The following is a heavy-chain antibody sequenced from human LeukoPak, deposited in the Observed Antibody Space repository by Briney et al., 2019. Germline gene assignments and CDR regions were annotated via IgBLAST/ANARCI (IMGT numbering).Heavy chain of an antibody. J-gene: IGHJ4*02. CDR2: IYYSGST. Sequence: PSETLSLTCTVSGGSISSYYWSWIRQPPGKGLEWIGYIYYSGSTNYNPSLKSRVTISVDTSKNQFSLKLSSVTAADTAVYYCARDRMSYGRPTRYYFDYWGQGTLVTVSS. CDR3: ARDRMSYGRPTRYYFDY. CDR1: GGSISSYY. D-gene: IGHD5-18*01. V-gene: IGHV4-59*12.